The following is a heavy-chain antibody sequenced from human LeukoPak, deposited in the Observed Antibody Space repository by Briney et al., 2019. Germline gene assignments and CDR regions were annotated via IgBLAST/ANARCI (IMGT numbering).Heavy chain of an antibody. V-gene: IGHV3-7*01. D-gene: IGHD3-10*02. Sequence: GGSLRLSCAASGFTLSSYWMSWVRQAPGKGLEWVANIKQDGNEKYYVDSVKGRFTISRDNAKNSLYLQMNSLRAEDTAVYYCAELGITMIGGVWGKGTTVTISS. CDR3: AELGITMIGGV. J-gene: IGHJ6*04. CDR2: IKQDGNEK. CDR1: GFTLSSYW.